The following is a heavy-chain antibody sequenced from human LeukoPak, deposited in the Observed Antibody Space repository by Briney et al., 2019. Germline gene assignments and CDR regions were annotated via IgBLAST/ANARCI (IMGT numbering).Heavy chain of an antibody. CDR2: IHYSGST. CDR3: ARRVGYYYGSGSFYYYYYGMDV. CDR1: GGSISSSSYY. J-gene: IGHJ6*02. D-gene: IGHD3-10*01. V-gene: IGHV4-39*01. Sequence: SETLSLTCTVSGGSISSSSYYWGWIRQPPGKGLEWIGSIHYSGSTYYNPSLKGRVTISVDTSKNQFSLKLSSVTAADTAVYYCARRVGYYYGSGSFYYYYYGMDVWGQGTTVTVSS.